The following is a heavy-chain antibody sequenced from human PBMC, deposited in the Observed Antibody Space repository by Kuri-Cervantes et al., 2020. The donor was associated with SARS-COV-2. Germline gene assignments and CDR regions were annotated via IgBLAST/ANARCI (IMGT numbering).Heavy chain of an antibody. V-gene: IGHV4-59*11. J-gene: IGHJ5*02. CDR2: IYYSGST. Sequence: SETLSLTCTVSGGSISSHYWSWIRQPPGKGLEWIGYIYYSGSTNYNPSLKSRVTISVDTSKNQFSLKLSSVTAADTAVYYCASGRGPYYTDANFDPWGQGTLVTVSS. CDR1: GGSISSHY. D-gene: IGHD3-3*01. CDR3: ASGRGPYYTDANFDP.